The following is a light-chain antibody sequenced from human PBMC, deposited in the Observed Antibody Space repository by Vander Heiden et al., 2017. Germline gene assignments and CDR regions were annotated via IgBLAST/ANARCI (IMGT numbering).Light chain of an antibody. CDR2: AAS. CDR1: HGLSSY. CDR3: QQYYSYPFT. J-gene: IGKJ3*01. Sequence: AIRMMQSPSLFSASTGDRLAITCCVSHGLSSYLAWYQQKPGKAPKLLIYAASTLQSGVPSRFSGSGSGTDFTLTISCLQSEDFATYYCQQYYSYPFTFGPGTKVDIK. V-gene: IGKV1-8*01.